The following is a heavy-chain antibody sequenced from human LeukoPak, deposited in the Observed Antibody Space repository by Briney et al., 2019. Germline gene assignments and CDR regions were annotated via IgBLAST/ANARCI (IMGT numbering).Heavy chain of an antibody. J-gene: IGHJ4*02. D-gene: IGHD3-16*01. CDR3: ARGGVLKSVDY. V-gene: IGHV4-59*11. Sequence: PSETLSLTCTVSGGSIGSHYWTWIRQTPRKGLEWIVYVYDIGSTKYNPSLKSRVTISVDTSKNQFSLRLSSVTAADTAVYYCARGGVLKSVDYWGQGTLVAVSS. CDR2: VYDIGST. CDR1: GGSIGSHY.